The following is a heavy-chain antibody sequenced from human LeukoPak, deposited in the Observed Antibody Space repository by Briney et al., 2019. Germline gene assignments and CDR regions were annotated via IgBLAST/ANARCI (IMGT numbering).Heavy chain of an antibody. J-gene: IGHJ3*02. Sequence: PGGSLRLSCEASGFTLSIYWMSWVRQAPGKGLEWVATIKQDGSQKEYVDSVKGRFTISRDNAKNSLYLQMNSLRPEDTAVYYCARDPTVTNFHDAFDIWGQGTMVAVSS. CDR3: ARDPTVTNFHDAFDI. CDR2: IKQDGSQK. D-gene: IGHD4-17*01. CDR1: GFTLSIYW. V-gene: IGHV3-7*05.